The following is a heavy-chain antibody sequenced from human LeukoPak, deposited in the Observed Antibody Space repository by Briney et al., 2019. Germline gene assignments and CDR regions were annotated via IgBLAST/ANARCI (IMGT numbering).Heavy chain of an antibody. V-gene: IGHV4-59*08. CDR2: IYYSGST. D-gene: IGHD4-17*01. CDR3: ARHGDYGDYVGWFDAFDI. Sequence: NPSETLSLTCTVSGGSISSYYWSWIRQPPGKGLEWIGYIYYSGSTNYNPSLKSRVTISVDTSKNQFSLKLSSVTAADTAVYYCARHGDYGDYVGWFDAFDIWGQGTMVTVSS. J-gene: IGHJ3*02. CDR1: GGSISSYY.